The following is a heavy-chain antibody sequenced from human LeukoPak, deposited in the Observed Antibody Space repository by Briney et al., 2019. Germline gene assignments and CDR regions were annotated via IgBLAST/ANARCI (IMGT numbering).Heavy chain of an antibody. CDR2: IVPIFGSA. V-gene: IGHV1-69*06. D-gene: IGHD6-13*01. CDR1: GGTFSSYA. Sequence: ASVKVSCKASGGTFSSYAISWVRQAPGQGLEWMGGIVPIFGSANYAQKFQGRVTITADKSTSTAYMELSSLRSEDTAVYYCARDCPFRSCIAAAGTGAFDIWGQGTMVTVSS. J-gene: IGHJ3*02. CDR3: ARDCPFRSCIAAAGTGAFDI.